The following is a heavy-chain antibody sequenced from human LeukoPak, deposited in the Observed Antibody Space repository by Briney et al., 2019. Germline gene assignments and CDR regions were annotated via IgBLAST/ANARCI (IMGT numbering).Heavy chain of an antibody. CDR3: ARAILGYCSGGSCLGFDP. V-gene: IGHV1-69*01. CDR1: GGTFSSYA. D-gene: IGHD2-15*01. CDR2: IIPIFGTA. J-gene: IGHJ5*02. Sequence: PSVKVSCKASGGTFSSYAISWVRQAPGQGLEWMGGIIPIFGTANYAQKFQGRVTITADESTSTAYMELSSLRSEDTAVYYCARAILGYCSGGSCLGFDPWGQGTLVTVSS.